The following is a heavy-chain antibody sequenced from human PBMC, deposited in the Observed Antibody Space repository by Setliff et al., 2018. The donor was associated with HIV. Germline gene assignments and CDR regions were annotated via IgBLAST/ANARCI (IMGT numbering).Heavy chain of an antibody. V-gene: IGHV3-7*01. Sequence: WGSLRLSCAASGFSFGGYWMSWVRQAPGKGLEWVANIKQDGSEKYYVDSVKGRFTISRDNAKNSLYLQMHSLRVEDTAIYYCARDYTFWSGHPYYFDYWGQGTLVTVSS. CDR1: GFSFGGYW. D-gene: IGHD3-3*01. CDR2: IKQDGSEK. J-gene: IGHJ4*02. CDR3: ARDYTFWSGHPYYFDY.